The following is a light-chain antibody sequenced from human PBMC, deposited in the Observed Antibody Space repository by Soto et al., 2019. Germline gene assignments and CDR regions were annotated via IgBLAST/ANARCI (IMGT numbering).Light chain of an antibody. CDR1: NSDIGGYNF. J-gene: IGLJ3*02. CDR2: EVS. Sequence: QSVLTQPASVSGSPGQSLTISCTGSNSDIGGYNFVSWYQQHPGKAPKLMIYEVSNRPSGVSSRFSGAKSGNTASLTISGLQADDEADYYCSSFSSSTTVVVFGGGTKVTVL. CDR3: SSFSSSTTVVV. V-gene: IGLV2-14*01.